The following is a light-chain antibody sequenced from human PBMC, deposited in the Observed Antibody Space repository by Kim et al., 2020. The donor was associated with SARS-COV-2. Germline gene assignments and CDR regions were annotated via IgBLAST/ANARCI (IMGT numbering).Light chain of an antibody. CDR3: QQYGSSPWT. J-gene: IGKJ1*01. V-gene: IGKV3-20*01. CDR1: QSVRSSY. CDR2: GAS. Sequence: SPGNRATLSCRARQSVRSSYLAWYQQKPGQAPRLLIYGASSRATGIPDRFSGSGSGTDFTLTISRLEPEDFAVYYCQQYGSSPWTFGQGTKVDIK.